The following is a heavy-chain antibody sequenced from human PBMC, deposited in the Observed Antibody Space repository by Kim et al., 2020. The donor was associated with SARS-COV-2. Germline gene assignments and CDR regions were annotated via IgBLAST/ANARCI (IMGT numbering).Heavy chain of an antibody. D-gene: IGHD6-19*01. J-gene: IGHJ1*01. CDR2: ISGSGGST. V-gene: IGHV3-23*01. CDR1: GFTFSSYA. Sequence: GGSLRLSCAASGFTFSSYAMSWVRQAPGKGLEWVSAISGSGGSTYYADSVKGRFTISRDNSKNTLYLQMNSLRAEDTAVYYCAKAGGRYSSGWYGYFQHWGQGTLVTVSS. CDR3: AKAGGRYSSGWYGYFQH.